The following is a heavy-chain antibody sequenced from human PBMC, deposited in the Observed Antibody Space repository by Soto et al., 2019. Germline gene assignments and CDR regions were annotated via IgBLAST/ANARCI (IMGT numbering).Heavy chain of an antibody. V-gene: IGHV4-39*01. D-gene: IGHD3-10*01. CDR3: RGRGELTYYYYGMDV. CDR2: IYYSGST. Sequence: SETLSPTCTVSGASISSSRSYWGWIRQPPGKGLEWSGSIYYSGSTHYNPSLKSRVTISVDTSKNQFSLKRSSVTAADTAVYYCRGRGELTYYYYGMDVWGQGTTVTVSS. CDR1: GASISSSRSY. J-gene: IGHJ6*02.